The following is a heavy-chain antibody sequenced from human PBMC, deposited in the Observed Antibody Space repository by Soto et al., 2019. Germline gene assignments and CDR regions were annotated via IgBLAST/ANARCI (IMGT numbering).Heavy chain of an antibody. D-gene: IGHD3-3*01. CDR2: IIPIFGTA. CDR3: ARVVKELRFLEWLSFGAFDI. V-gene: IGHV1-69*13. J-gene: IGHJ3*02. CDR1: GGTFSSYA. Sequence: GASVKVSCKASGGTFSSYAISWVRQAPGQGLEWMGGIIPIFGTANYAQKFQGRVTIAADESTSTAYMELSSLRSEDTAVYYCARVVKELRFLEWLSFGAFDIWGQGTMVTVSS.